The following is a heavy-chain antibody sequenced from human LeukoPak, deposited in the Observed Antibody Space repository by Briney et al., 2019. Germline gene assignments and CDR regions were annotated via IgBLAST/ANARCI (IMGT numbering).Heavy chain of an antibody. J-gene: IGHJ3*02. CDR2: ISDNGGST. D-gene: IGHD6-19*01. Sequence: GGSLRLSCVASRFTFSNYAMTWVRQAPGKGLEWVSGISDNGGSTYYADSLKGRFTISRDNSKNTLYLQMNSLRAEDTAVYYCARGMSSGRYAVDIWGQGTMVTVSS. CDR1: RFTFSNYA. V-gene: IGHV3-23*01. CDR3: ARGMSSGRYAVDI.